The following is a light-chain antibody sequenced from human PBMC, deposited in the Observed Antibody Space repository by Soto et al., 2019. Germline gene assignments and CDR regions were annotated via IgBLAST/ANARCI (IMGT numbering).Light chain of an antibody. V-gene: IGKV2-30*01. J-gene: IGKJ5*01. CDR2: KVS. CDR1: QSLLFRDGNTY. Sequence: DVVMTQSPLSLPVTLGQPASISCRSSQSLLFRDGNTYLNWFHQRPGQSPRRLIYKVSNRDSGVPDRFSGSGSGSDFTLKISRVEAEDVGVYYCVQGTKWPPTFGQGTRLEIK. CDR3: VQGTKWPPT.